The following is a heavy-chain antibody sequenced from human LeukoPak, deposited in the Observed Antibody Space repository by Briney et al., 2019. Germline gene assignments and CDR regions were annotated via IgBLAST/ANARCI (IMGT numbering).Heavy chain of an antibody. J-gene: IGHJ4*02. CDR3: AGGLGLELRVA. CDR1: GFTFDDYG. CDR2: INWNGGST. V-gene: IGHV3-20*04. D-gene: IGHD1-7*01. Sequence: PGGSLRLSCAASGFTFDDYGMSWVRQVPGKGLEWVSGINWNGGSTGYADSVKGRFTISRDNAKNSLYLQMNSLRAEDTALYYCAGGLGLELRVAWGQGTLVTVSS.